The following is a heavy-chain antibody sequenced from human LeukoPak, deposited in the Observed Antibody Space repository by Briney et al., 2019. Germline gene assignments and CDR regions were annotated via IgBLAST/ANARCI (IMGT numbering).Heavy chain of an antibody. V-gene: IGHV7-4-1*02. CDR1: GYTFTNYG. Sequence: ASVKVSCKASGYTFTNYGMNWVRQAPGQGLQWMGWIATNTGNPTYAQGFRGRFVFSLDTSVNTAYLQISSLEADDTAVCYCARSGGSGRYRWDYWGQGTLVTVSS. D-gene: IGHD3-10*01. CDR3: ARSGGSGRYRWDY. J-gene: IGHJ4*02. CDR2: IATNTGNP.